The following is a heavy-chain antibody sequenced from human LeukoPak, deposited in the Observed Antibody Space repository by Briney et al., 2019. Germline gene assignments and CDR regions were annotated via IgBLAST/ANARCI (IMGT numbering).Heavy chain of an antibody. J-gene: IGHJ6*03. D-gene: IGHD3-3*01. CDR3: ARDPRITIFGVEYYYYMDV. V-gene: IGHV3-74*01. CDR2: INSDGSST. Sequence: PGGSLRLSCAASGFTFSSYWMHWLRQAPGKGLVWVSRINSDGSSTSYADSVKGRFTISRDNAKNTLYLQMNSLRAEDTAVYYCARDPRITIFGVEYYYYMDVWGKGTTVTVSS. CDR1: GFTFSSYW.